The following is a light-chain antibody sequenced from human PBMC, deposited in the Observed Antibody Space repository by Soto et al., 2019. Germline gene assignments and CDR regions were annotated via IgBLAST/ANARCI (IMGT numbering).Light chain of an antibody. V-gene: IGKV3D-11*02. CDR1: KSVSIY. J-gene: IGKJ2*01. CDR3: QLTDSWRRS. Sequence: LSCWASKSVSIYLAWYQQKPGQAPRLLIYDASNRASGIPARFSGSGAQTAFTLTINSVEPDDSAVYYCQLTDSWRRSFGQGTKLEI. CDR2: DAS.